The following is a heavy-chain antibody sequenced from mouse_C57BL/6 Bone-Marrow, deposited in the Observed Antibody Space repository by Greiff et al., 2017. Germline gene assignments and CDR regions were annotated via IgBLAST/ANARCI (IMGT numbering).Heavy chain of an antibody. CDR1: GYTFTSYW. CDR2: IDPSDSYT. Sequence: VQLQQPGAELVMPGASVKLSCKASGYTFTSYWMHWVKQRPGQGLEWIGEIDPSDSYTNYNQKFKGKSTLTVDKSSSTAYMLLSSLTSEDSAVYYCAREAFFFYYAMDYWGQGTSVTVSS. CDR3: AREAFFFYYAMDY. V-gene: IGHV1-69*01. J-gene: IGHJ4*01.